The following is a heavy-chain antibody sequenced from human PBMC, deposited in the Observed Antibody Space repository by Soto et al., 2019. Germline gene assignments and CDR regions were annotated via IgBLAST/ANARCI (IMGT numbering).Heavy chain of an antibody. D-gene: IGHD5-18*01. CDR2: IYYSGST. V-gene: IGHV4-59*08. CDR1: GGSISSYY. Sequence: QVQLQESGPGLVKPSETLSLTCTVSGGSISSYYWSWIRQPPGKGLEWIGYIYYSGSTNYNPSLKSRVTISVDTSKNQFSLKLSSVTAADTAVYYCASGGYSYSANWFDPWGQGTLVTVSS. J-gene: IGHJ5*02. CDR3: ASGGYSYSANWFDP.